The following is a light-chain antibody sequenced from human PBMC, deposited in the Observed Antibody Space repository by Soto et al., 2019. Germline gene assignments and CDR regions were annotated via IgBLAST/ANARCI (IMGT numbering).Light chain of an antibody. Sequence: QSVLTQPPSASGSPGQSVTISCTGTISDVGGYNYVSWYQQHPGKAPKVIIYEVSKRPSGVPDRFSGSKSGSTASLTVSGLQAEDEADYYCSSYAVTHIFAFGTGTKVTVL. CDR3: SSYAVTHIFA. CDR2: EVS. V-gene: IGLV2-8*01. CDR1: ISDVGGYNY. J-gene: IGLJ1*01.